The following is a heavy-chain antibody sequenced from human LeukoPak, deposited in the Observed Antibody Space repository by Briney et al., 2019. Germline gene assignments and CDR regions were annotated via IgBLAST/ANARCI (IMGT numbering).Heavy chain of an antibody. D-gene: IGHD3-10*01. CDR3: ARLRGSGSYFSANWFDP. V-gene: IGHV5-51*01. J-gene: IGHJ5*02. Sequence: GESLKISCKGSGXSISSYWIGWVRQMPGKGLEWMGIIYPGDSDTRYSPSFQGQVTISADKSISTAYLQWSSLKASDTAMYYCARLRGSGSYFSANWFDPWGQGTLVTVSS. CDR2: IYPGDSDT. CDR1: GXSISSYW.